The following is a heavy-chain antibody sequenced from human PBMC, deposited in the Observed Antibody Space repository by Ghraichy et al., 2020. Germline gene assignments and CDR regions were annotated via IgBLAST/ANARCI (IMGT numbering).Heavy chain of an antibody. CDR2: IHYRENT. J-gene: IGHJ4*02. CDR1: GGSISSYY. CDR3: ARHGRDHVDSYHDF. V-gene: IGHV4-59*08. Sequence: SETLSLTCTVSGGSISSYYWSWIRQPPGKGLEWIGYIHYRENTKYNPSLTGRVTISIDTSNNQFSLKLSSVTAADTALYYCARHGRDHVDSYHDFWGQGTLVTVST. D-gene: IGHD3-22*01.